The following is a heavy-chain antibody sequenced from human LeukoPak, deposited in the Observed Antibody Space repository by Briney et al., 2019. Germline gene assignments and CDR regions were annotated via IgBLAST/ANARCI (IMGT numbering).Heavy chain of an antibody. CDR1: GYTFTSYG. CDR3: ARDIAAAGSNWFDP. CDR2: INPNSGGT. V-gene: IGHV1-2*02. Sequence: GASVKVSCKASGYTFTSYGISWVRQAPGQGLEWMGWINPNSGGTNYAQKFQGRVTMTRDTSISTAYMELSRLRSDDTAVYYCARDIAAAGSNWFDPWGQGTLVTVSS. D-gene: IGHD6-13*01. J-gene: IGHJ5*02.